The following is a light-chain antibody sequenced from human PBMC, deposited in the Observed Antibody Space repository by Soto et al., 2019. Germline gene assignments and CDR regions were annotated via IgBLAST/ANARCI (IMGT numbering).Light chain of an antibody. J-gene: IGLJ2*01. Sequence: QSALTQPRSVSGSPGQSVTISCTGTSSDVGGYNYVSWYQQHPGKAPKLMIYDVSKRPSGVPDRFSGSKSGNTASLTISGLQAEDEADYYCAAWDGSLSAVLFGGGTKVTVL. V-gene: IGLV2-11*01. CDR1: SSDVGGYNY. CDR3: AAWDGSLSAVL. CDR2: DVS.